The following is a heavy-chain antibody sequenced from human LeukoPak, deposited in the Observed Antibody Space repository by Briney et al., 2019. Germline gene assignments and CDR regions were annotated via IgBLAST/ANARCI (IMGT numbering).Heavy chain of an antibody. J-gene: IGHJ4*02. CDR3: SKGQCLVEQTFDY. Sequence: PGGSLRLSCTASGFSFSTFAMHWARQAPGKGLEWVAVISSDGSSKYTADSVKGRFTISRDNSKNTLYLQMNSLRVEDTAVYYCSKGQCLVEQTFDYWGQGTLVTVSS. D-gene: IGHD6-19*01. V-gene: IGHV3-30-3*01. CDR2: ISSDGSSK. CDR1: GFSFSTFA.